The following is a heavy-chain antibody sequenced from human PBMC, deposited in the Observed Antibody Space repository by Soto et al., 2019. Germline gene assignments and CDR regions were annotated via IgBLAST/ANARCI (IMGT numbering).Heavy chain of an antibody. CDR3: AKGGKIRDSGYDLDYYYYGMDV. D-gene: IGHD5-12*01. CDR2: INPNSGGT. V-gene: IGHV1-2*04. J-gene: IGHJ6*02. CDR1: GYTFTGYY. Sequence: AASVKVSCKASGYTFTGYYMHWVRQAPGQGLEWMGWINPNSGGTNYAQKFQGWVTMTRDTSISTAYMELSRLRSDDTAVYYCAKGGKIRDSGYDLDYYYYGMDVWGQGTTVTVSS.